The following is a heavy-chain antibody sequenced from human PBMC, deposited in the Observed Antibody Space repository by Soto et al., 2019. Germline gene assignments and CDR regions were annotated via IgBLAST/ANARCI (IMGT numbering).Heavy chain of an antibody. D-gene: IGHD3-10*01. CDR1: GFAFSSCA. Sequence: PGGSLRLSCAASGFAFSSCAMNWVRQAPGKGLEWVSSISSRDSYRYYADSVKGRFTISRDNAKNSLSLQMNSLRAEDTAVYFCARSRGGQEADYWGQGTLVTVSS. CDR2: ISSRDSYR. V-gene: IGHV3-21*01. CDR3: ARSRGGQEADY. J-gene: IGHJ4*02.